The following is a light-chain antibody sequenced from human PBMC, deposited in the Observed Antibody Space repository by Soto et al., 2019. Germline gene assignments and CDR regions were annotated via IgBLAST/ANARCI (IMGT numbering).Light chain of an antibody. CDR3: QQYDNLPGFT. CDR2: DAS. V-gene: IGKV1-33*01. CDR1: QDISNY. Sequence: DIQMTQSPSSLSASVGDRVTITCQASQDISNYLNWYQQKPGKAPKLLIYDASNLETGVPSRFSGSGSGTDFTFTISSLQPEDSATYYCQQYDNLPGFTFGPGTKVDIK. J-gene: IGKJ3*01.